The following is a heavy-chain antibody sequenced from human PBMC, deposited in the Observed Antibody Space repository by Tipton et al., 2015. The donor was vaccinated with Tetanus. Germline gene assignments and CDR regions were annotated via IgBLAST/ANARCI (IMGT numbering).Heavy chain of an antibody. Sequence: TLSLTCIVSGGSMSGSGHYGAWVRQSPGKGLEWIGSISYSGRTYYSPSLKSRVTMSVDTSKKDFSVRLGSVTAADTAVYYCARASHFQWERVRLDYWGQGLRVTVSS. CDR1: GGSMSGSGHY. CDR2: ISYSGRT. D-gene: IGHD1-1*01. J-gene: IGHJ4*02. CDR3: ARASHFQWERVRLDY. V-gene: IGHV4-39*02.